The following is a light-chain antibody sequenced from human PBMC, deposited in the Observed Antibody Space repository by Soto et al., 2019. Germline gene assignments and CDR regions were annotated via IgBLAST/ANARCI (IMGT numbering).Light chain of an antibody. Sequence: EIVLTQSPGTLSLSPGERATLSCRASHSVTSDYLAWYQQKPGQAPRLLIYGATKRATGIPNRFSGSGSGTDFTLTISRLEAEDFAVYYCQQYGSSPTFGQGTKVDIK. J-gene: IGKJ1*01. CDR3: QQYGSSPT. CDR2: GAT. V-gene: IGKV3-20*01. CDR1: HSVTSDY.